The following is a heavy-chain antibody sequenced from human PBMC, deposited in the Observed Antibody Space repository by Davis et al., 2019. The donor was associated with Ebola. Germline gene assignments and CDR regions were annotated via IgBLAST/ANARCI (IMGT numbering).Heavy chain of an antibody. CDR3: ARTYYDILTGYSQFDY. Sequence: SETLSLTCTVSGGSISSYYWSWIRQPPGKGLEWIGYIYYSGSTNYNPSLKSRVTISVDTSKNQFSLKLSSVTAADTAVYYCARTYYDILTGYSQFDYWGQGTLVTVSS. CDR2: IYYSGST. CDR1: GGSISSYY. D-gene: IGHD3-9*01. V-gene: IGHV4-59*08. J-gene: IGHJ4*02.